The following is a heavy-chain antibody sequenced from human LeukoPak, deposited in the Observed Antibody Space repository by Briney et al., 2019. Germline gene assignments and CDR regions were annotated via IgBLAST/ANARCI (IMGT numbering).Heavy chain of an antibody. Sequence: GGSLRLSCAASGFIFSSYGMHWVRQAPDKGLEWVAFIRYDGSRKYYADSVKGRFTISRDNSKNTLYLQMNGLRAEDTTMYYCANSVTFGGALRGDWGQGTLLTVSS. J-gene: IGHJ1*01. CDR3: ANSVTFGGALRGD. V-gene: IGHV3-30*02. D-gene: IGHD3-16*01. CDR2: IRYDGSRK. CDR1: GFIFSSYG.